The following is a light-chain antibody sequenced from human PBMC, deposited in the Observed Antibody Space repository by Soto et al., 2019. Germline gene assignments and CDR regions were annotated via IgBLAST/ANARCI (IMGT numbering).Light chain of an antibody. CDR3: QQCGYSPLWT. Sequence: DIVLTQSPGTLSLSPGETATLSCRASQSVTNNSLAWYQQKPGQAPRLVAYGTSSRATGIPDRFSGSGSGTDFTLTISRLELEDFAVYYCQQCGYSPLWTFGQGTKVEI. J-gene: IGKJ1*01. CDR1: QSVTNNS. CDR2: GTS. V-gene: IGKV3-20*01.